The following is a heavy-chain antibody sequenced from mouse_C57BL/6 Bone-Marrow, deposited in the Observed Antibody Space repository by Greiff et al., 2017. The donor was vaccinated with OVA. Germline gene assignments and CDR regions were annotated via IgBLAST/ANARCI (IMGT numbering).Heavy chain of an antibody. CDR1: GYTFTDYY. V-gene: IGHV1-26*01. CDR3: ARLMDYYGSSHYFDY. CDR2: INPNNGGT. J-gene: IGHJ2*01. D-gene: IGHD1-1*01. Sequence: VQLQQSGPELVKPGASVKISCKASGYTFTDYYMNWVKQSHGKSLEWIGDINPNNGGTSYNQKFKGKATLTVDKSSSTAYMELRSLTSEDSAVYYCARLMDYYGSSHYFDYWGQGTTLTVSS.